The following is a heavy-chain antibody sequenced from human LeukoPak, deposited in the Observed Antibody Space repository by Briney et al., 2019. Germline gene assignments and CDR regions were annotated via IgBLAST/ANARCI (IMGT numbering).Heavy chain of an antibody. CDR1: RGSISDSNYF. CDR3: ARATVAGPYYFDY. Sequence: SETLSLTCTVSRGSISDSNYFWGWIRQPPGKGLEWIGSIFYSGSTNYNPSLKSRVTISVDTSKNQFSLKLSSVTAADTAVYYCARATVAGPYYFDYWGQGTLVTVSS. V-gene: IGHV4-39*07. J-gene: IGHJ4*02. CDR2: IFYSGST. D-gene: IGHD6-19*01.